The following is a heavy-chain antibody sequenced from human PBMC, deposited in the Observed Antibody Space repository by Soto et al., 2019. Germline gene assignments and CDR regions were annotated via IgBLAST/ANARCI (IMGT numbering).Heavy chain of an antibody. J-gene: IGHJ6*02. CDR3: ARAPGYYDSCAYS. D-gene: IGHD3-22*01. CDR1: GGTFSSYA. CDR2: IIPIFGTA. Sequence: GASVKVACKASGGTFSSYAISWVRQAPGEGLEWMGGIIPIFGTANYAQKFQGRVTITADESTSTAYMELSSLRSEDPAVYYCARAPGYYDSCAYSWGQGPTLTLSS. V-gene: IGHV1-69*13.